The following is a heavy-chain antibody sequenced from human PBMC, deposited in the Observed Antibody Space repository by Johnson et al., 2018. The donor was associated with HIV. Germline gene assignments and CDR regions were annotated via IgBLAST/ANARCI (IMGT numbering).Heavy chain of an antibody. J-gene: IGHJ3*02. V-gene: IGHV3-66*01. CDR3: AISPASRVGDSFAFDI. CDR2: IYSGGST. Sequence: DVQLVESGGGLVQPGGSLRLSCAASGFTVSSNYMSWVRQAPGKGLEWVSVIYSGGSTYYADSVKGRFTISRDNSKNTLYLQMNSLRAEDTAVYYCAISPASRVGDSFAFDIWGQGTMVTVSS. D-gene: IGHD2-21*02. CDR1: GFTVSSNY.